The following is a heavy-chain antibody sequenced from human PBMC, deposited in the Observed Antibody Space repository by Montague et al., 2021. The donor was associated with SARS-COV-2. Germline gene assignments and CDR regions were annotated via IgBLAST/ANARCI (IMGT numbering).Heavy chain of an antibody. D-gene: IGHD3-10*01. CDR2: VIHSGTT. Sequence: SETLSLTCHVYGASFSGYYWSWVRQSPGKGLEWIGEVIHSGTTNYNPSLKGRVTISIDSSNDRFSLRLTSLTAADTGVYYCASGEFFYYGLGNYYRSALDDWGQGTTVTVSS. CDR3: ASGEFFYYGLGNYYRSALDD. J-gene: IGHJ6*02. V-gene: IGHV4-34*12. CDR1: GASFSGYY.